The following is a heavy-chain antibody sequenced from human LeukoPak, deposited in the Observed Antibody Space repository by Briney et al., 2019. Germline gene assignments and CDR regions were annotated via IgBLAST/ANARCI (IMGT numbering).Heavy chain of an antibody. V-gene: IGHV4-59*08. Sequence: SETLSLTCTVSGGSISSYYWSWIRQPPGKGLEWIGYISYSGSTNYNPSLKSRVTISVDTSKNQFSLKLSSVTAADTAVYYCASRAAGYYAILTGYYGDFDYWGQGTLVTVSS. CDR3: ASRAAGYYAILTGYYGDFDY. CDR2: ISYSGST. J-gene: IGHJ4*02. CDR1: GGSISSYY. D-gene: IGHD3-9*01.